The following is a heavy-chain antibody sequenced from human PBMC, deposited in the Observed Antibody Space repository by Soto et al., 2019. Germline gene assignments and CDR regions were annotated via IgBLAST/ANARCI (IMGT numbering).Heavy chain of an antibody. CDR3: SRYRSGANVQY. V-gene: IGHV1-2*02. J-gene: IGHJ4*02. CDR2: INPDNGDT. Sequence: QGQLVQSGAEVREPGASVKVSCKPSGATFSGNFFHWVRQAPGQGLEWMGWINPDNGDTNYAQKFQDRVTMTRDTSISTAYMDLSRLRSDDTAVYFCSRYRSGANVQYWGQGTLVTVSS. CDR1: GATFSGNF. D-gene: IGHD3-10*01.